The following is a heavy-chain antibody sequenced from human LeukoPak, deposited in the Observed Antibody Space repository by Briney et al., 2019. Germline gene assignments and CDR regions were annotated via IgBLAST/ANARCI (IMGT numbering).Heavy chain of an antibody. CDR3: AKDTSRGYNWSYGVYFDY. V-gene: IGHV3-23*01. D-gene: IGHD1-7*01. Sequence: GGSLRLSCAASGFTFSSYAMSWVRQAPGKGLEWVSAISGSGGSTYYADSVKGRFTISRDNSKNTLYLQMNSLRAEDTAVYYCAKDTSRGYNWSYGVYFDYWGQGTLVTVSS. CDR2: ISGSGGST. CDR1: GFTFSSYA. J-gene: IGHJ4*02.